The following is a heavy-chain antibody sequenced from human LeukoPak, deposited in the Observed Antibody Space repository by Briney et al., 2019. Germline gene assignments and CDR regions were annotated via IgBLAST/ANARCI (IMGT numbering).Heavy chain of an antibody. CDR3: AVIWFGESYFDY. J-gene: IGHJ4*02. V-gene: IGHV3-21*01. Sequence: GGSLRLSCAASGFTFSSYSMNWVRQAPGKGLEWGSSISSSSSYIYYADSVKGRFTISRDNAKNSLYLQMNSLRAEDTAVYYCAVIWFGESYFDYWGQGTLVTVSS. CDR2: ISSSSSYI. D-gene: IGHD3-10*01. CDR1: GFTFSSYS.